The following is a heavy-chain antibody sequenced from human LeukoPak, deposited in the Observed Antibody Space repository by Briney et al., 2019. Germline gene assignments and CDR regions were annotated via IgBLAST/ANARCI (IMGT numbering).Heavy chain of an antibody. D-gene: IGHD3-10*01. CDR3: ARHVHGSGSYYDTFDY. J-gene: IGHJ4*02. V-gene: IGHV4-39*01. CDR1: GGSISSSSYY. Sequence: SETLSLTCTVSGGSISSSSYYWGWIRQPPGKGLEWIGSIYYSGSTYYNPSLKSRVTISVDTSKNQFSLKLSSVTAADTAVYYCARHVHGSGSYYDTFDYWGQGTLVTVSS. CDR2: IYYSGST.